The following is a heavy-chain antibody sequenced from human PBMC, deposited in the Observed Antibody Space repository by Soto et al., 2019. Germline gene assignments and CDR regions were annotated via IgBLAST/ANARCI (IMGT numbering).Heavy chain of an antibody. CDR1: GFTFSSYA. Sequence: GGSLRLSCAASGFTFSSYAMHWVRQAPGKGLEWVAVISYDGSNKYYADPVKGRFTISRDNSKNTLYLQMNSLRAADTAVYYCARENQRGYSYGSFSYWGQGTLVAVSS. CDR3: ARENQRGYSYGSFSY. V-gene: IGHV3-30-3*01. CDR2: ISYDGSNK. J-gene: IGHJ4*02. D-gene: IGHD5-18*01.